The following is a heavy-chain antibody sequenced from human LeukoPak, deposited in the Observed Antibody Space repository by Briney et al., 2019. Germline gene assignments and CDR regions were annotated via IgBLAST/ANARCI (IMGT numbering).Heavy chain of an antibody. CDR3: ARDYYGSGIDY. J-gene: IGHJ4*02. Sequence: GGSLRLSCAASGFTFSNYDMNWVRQAPGKGLEWVSFIRSSSTYIYYADSLKGRFTISRDNAKNSLYLQMNSLRAEDTAVYYCARDYYGSGIDYWGQGTLVTVSS. V-gene: IGHV3-21*06. D-gene: IGHD3-10*01. CDR2: IRSSSTYI. CDR1: GFTFSNYD.